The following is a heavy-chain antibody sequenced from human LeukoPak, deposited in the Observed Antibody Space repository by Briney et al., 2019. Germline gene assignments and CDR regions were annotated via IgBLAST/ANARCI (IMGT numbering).Heavy chain of an antibody. D-gene: IGHD3-22*01. CDR3: AGLVGRYSSGLYYYYFDY. Sequence: SETLSLTCTVSGDSINSLDLWSWVRQPPGKGLEWIGEMYLSGTTHSNPSVKSRVTISIDKSKNQFFLNLSSVTAADTAVYYCAGLVGRYSSGLYYYYFDYWGLGTLVTVSS. CDR1: GDSINSLDL. J-gene: IGHJ4*02. V-gene: IGHV4-4*02. CDR2: MYLSGTT.